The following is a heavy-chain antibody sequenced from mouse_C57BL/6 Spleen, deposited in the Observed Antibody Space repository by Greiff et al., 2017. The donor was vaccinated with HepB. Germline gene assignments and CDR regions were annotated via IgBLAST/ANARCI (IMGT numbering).Heavy chain of an antibody. Sequence: VQLQQSGPELVKPGASVKISCKASGYAFSSSWMNWVKQRPGKGLEWIGRIYPGDGDTNYNGKFKGKATLTADKSSSTAYMQLSSLTSEDSAVYFCARSRAYYSNHGGYFDVWGTGTTVTVSS. D-gene: IGHD2-5*01. CDR1: GYAFSSSW. CDR3: ARSRAYYSNHGGYFDV. J-gene: IGHJ1*03. V-gene: IGHV1-82*01. CDR2: IYPGDGDT.